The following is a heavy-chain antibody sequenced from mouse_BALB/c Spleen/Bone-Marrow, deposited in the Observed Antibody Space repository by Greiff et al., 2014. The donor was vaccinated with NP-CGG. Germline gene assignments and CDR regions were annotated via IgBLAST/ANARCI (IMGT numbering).Heavy chain of an antibody. CDR2: IWSDGNT. CDR3: ARNPYGNYAMDY. J-gene: IGHJ4*01. CDR1: GFSFSSYG. D-gene: IGHD2-10*02. Sequence: VKLVESGPGLVTPSQSLSITCTVSGFSFSSYGVHWVRQPPGKGLEWLVVIWSDGNTTYNSALKSRLSISKDNSKSQVFLKMNSLQTDDTAMYYCARNPYGNYAMDYWGQGTSVTVSS. V-gene: IGHV2-6*02.